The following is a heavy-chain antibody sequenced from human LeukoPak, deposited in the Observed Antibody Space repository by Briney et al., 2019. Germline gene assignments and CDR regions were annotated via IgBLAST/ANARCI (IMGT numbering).Heavy chain of an antibody. V-gene: IGHV3-49*04. CDR2: IRSKAYGGTT. J-gene: IGHJ4*02. CDR3: TRVLGWFDY. Sequence: GGSLRLSCTTSGFTFGDYAMSWVRQAPGKGLEWVGFIRSKAYGGTTEYAASVKGRFTISRDDSKSIAYLQMNSLKTEDTAVYYCTRVLGWFDYWGQGTLVTVSS. CDR1: GFTFGDYA. D-gene: IGHD2-15*01.